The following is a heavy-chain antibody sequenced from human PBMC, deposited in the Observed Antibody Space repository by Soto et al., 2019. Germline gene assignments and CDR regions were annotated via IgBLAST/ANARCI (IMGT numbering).Heavy chain of an antibody. CDR3: ARDLGGSTSFPWFDP. J-gene: IGHJ5*02. V-gene: IGHV4-31*03. CDR1: GGCISSGGYY. Sequence: SETLSLTCTVSGGCISSGGYYWSWIRQHPGKGLEWIGYIYYSGSTYYNPSLKSRVTISVDTSKNQFSLKLSSVTAADTAVYYCARDLGGSTSFPWFDPWGQGTLVTVSS. CDR2: IYYSGST. D-gene: IGHD2-2*01.